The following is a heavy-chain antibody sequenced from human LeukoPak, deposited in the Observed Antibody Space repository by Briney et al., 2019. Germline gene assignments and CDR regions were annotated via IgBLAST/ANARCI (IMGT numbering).Heavy chain of an antibody. CDR1: GFTFSNVW. CDR2: VKSIVDGGTT. D-gene: IGHD6-13*01. V-gene: IGHV3-15*01. Sequence: PGGSLRLSCTASGFTFSNVWMSWVRQAPGEGLEGVGRVKSIVDGGTTDYAAPVKGRFTISRDDSKNTVYLQMNSLKTEDTAVYYCQGSSHEPDFFDHWGQGALVTVSS. CDR3: QGSSHEPDFFDH. J-gene: IGHJ4*02.